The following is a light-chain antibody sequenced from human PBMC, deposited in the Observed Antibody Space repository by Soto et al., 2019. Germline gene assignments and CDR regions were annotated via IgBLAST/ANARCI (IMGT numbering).Light chain of an antibody. J-gene: IGKJ1*01. V-gene: IGKV4-1*01. CDR2: WAS. Sequence: DIVMTQSPDSLAVSLGERATINRKSSQSILYSSNNKNYLAWYQQKPGQPPKLLISWASTRESGVPDRFSGSGSETDFTLTISSLQAEDVAVYYCHQYYGSPPRTFGQGTKVEIK. CDR3: HQYYGSPPRT. CDR1: QSILYSSNNKNY.